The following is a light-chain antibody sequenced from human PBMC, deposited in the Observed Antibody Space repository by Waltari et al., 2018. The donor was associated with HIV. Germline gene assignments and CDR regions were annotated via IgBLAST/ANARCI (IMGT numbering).Light chain of an antibody. V-gene: IGKV2D-29*02. J-gene: IGKJ2*01. Sequence: EIVMTQTPSSLSVTPGQPASFSCNSSQSLKHTDGKTYLYWYLQRPGQYPQVIIYEVSKRYAGVPDRFSGSGSGTHFTLKIARVEAEDVGSYYCMQSLHLLYTFGQGTKLEIK. CDR1: QSLKHTDGKTY. CDR3: MQSLHLLYT. CDR2: EVS.